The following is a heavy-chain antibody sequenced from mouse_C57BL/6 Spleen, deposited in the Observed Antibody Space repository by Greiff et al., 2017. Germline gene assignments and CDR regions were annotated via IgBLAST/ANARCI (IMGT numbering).Heavy chain of an antibody. CDR3: TEGSYDGYYGPAY. Sequence: QVHVKQSGAELVRPGASVTLSCKASGYTFTDYEMHWVKQTPVHGLEWIGAIDPETGGTAYNQKFKGKAILTADKSSSTAYMELRSLTSEDSAVYYCTEGSYDGYYGPAYWGQGTLVTVSA. CDR1: GYTFTDYE. V-gene: IGHV1-15*01. CDR2: IDPETGGT. D-gene: IGHD2-3*01. J-gene: IGHJ3*01.